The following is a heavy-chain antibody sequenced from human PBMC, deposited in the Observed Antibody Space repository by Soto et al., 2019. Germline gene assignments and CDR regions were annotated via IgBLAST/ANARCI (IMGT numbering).Heavy chain of an antibody. J-gene: IGHJ4*02. CDR2: ISGTSDYR. CDR3: ARDPSYSGAGSYYPFDY. Sequence: EVQLVESGGGLVEPGGSLRLSCAGSGFSFSTSSMNWVRQAPGRELEWISAISGTSDYRYYADSVKGRFTISRDNAKNSLFLQLSSLRVEETAVYHCARDPSYSGAGSYYPFDYWGQGTLVTVSS. CDR1: GFSFSTSS. D-gene: IGHD3-10*01. V-gene: IGHV3-21*01.